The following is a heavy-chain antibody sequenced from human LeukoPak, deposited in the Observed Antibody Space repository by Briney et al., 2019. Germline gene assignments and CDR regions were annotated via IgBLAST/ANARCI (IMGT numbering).Heavy chain of an antibody. J-gene: IGHJ5*02. CDR1: GYTFTSYY. V-gene: IGHV1-46*01. CDR3: ARGDYDDGWFDP. CDR2: INPSGGST. D-gene: IGHD4-17*01. Sequence: ASVKVSCKASGYTFTSYYIHWVRQAPGQGLEWMGIINPSGGSTSYAQKFQGRVTITRNTSISTAYMELSSLRSEDTAVYYCARGDYDDGWFDPWGQGTLVTVSS.